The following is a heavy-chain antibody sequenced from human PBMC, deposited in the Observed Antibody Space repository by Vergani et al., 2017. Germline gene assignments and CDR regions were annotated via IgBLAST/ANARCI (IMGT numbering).Heavy chain of an antibody. CDR2: IIPIFGTA. Sequence: QVQLVQSGAEVKKPGSSVKVSCKASGGTFSSYAISWVRQAPGQGLEWMGRIIPIFGTANYAQKFQGRVTITADESTSTAYMELSSLRSEDTAVYYCARDRRDGYNLWYWYFDLWGRGTLVTVSS. CDR3: ARDRRDGYNLWYWYFDL. D-gene: IGHD5-24*01. V-gene: IGHV1-69*13. CDR1: GGTFSSYA. J-gene: IGHJ2*01.